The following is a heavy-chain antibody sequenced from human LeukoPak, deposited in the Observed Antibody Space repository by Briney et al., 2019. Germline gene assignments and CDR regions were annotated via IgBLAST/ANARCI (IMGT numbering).Heavy chain of an antibody. CDR3: AIDIAAAEGHYFDY. V-gene: IGHV4-39*07. CDR1: GGSISSSSYY. CDR2: IYYSGST. D-gene: IGHD6-13*01. J-gene: IGHJ4*02. Sequence: SETLSLTCTVSGGSISSSSYYWGWIRQPPGKGLEWIGSIYYSGSTYYNPSLKSRVTISVDTSKNQFSLKLSSVTAADTAVYYCAIDIAAAEGHYFDYWGQGTLVTVSS.